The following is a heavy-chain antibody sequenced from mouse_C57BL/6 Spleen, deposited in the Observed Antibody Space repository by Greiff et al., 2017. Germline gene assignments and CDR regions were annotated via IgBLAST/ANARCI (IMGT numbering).Heavy chain of an antibody. V-gene: IGHV1-47*01. CDR3: ARGLLRTAYFDY. J-gene: IGHJ2*01. Sequence: VKLMESGAELVKPGASVKMSCKASGYTFTTYPIEWMKQNHGKSLEWIGNFHPYNDDTKYNEKFKGKAPLTVEKSSSTVYVELSRLTSDDSAVYYCARGLLRTAYFDYWGQGTTLTVAA. CDR1: GYTFTTYP. D-gene: IGHD1-1*01. CDR2: FHPYNDDT.